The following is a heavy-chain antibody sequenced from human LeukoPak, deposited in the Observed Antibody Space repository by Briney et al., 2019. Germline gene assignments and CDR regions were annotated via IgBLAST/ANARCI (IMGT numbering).Heavy chain of an antibody. J-gene: IGHJ4*02. Sequence: GGSLRLSCVASGFAFSSFEMYWVRQAPGKGLEWVSYISSSGTTIYYGDSVKGRFTISRDNAKNSLYLQMNSLRAEDTAVYYYARIPIKYSSSKYYFDYWGQGTLVTVSS. CDR1: GFAFSSFE. CDR3: ARIPIKYSSSKYYFDY. D-gene: IGHD6-13*01. CDR2: ISSSGTTI. V-gene: IGHV3-48*03.